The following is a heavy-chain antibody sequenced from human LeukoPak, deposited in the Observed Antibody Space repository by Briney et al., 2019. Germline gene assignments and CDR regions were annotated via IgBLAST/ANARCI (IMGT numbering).Heavy chain of an antibody. V-gene: IGHV3-23*01. CDR3: MKPISGRPAVIADWFHP. J-gene: IGHJ5*01. D-gene: IGHD2-21*01. CDR2: INANSGTT. CDR1: GFAFSVYA. Sequence: GGSLRLSCTACGFAFSVYAMSWLRQPPGKGLEWVSTINANSGTTSYAASVRGRFTISRDNSKHPLSLQLNTLRADAPRTCYCMKPISGRPAVIADWFHPWGQGTLVVVSS.